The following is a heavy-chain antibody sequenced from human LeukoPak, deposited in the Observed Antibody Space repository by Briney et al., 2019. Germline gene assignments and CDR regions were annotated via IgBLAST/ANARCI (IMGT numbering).Heavy chain of an antibody. V-gene: IGHV1-8*01. CDR1: GYTFTTYD. Sequence: ASVKVSCKASGYTFTTYDINWVRQATGQGFEWMRWMNPNSGNTGYAQKFQGRVTMTRNTSISTAYMELSSLRSEDTAVYYCARGPGYDILTGAYWFDPWGQGTLVTVSS. J-gene: IGHJ5*02. CDR3: ARGPGYDILTGAYWFDP. CDR2: MNPNSGNT. D-gene: IGHD3-9*01.